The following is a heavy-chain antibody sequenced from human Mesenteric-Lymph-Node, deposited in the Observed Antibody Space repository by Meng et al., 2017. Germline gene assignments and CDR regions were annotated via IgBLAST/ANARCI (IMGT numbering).Heavy chain of an antibody. CDR1: GYSISSGYY. CDR3: ARELTESNWFDP. J-gene: IGHJ5*02. V-gene: IGHV4-38-2*02. Sequence: SETLSLTCAVSGYSISSGYYWGWIRQPPGKGLEWIGSIYHSGSTYYNPSLKSRVTISVDTSKNQFSLKLSSVTAADTAVYYCARELTESNWFDPWGQGTLVTVSS. CDR2: IYHSGST.